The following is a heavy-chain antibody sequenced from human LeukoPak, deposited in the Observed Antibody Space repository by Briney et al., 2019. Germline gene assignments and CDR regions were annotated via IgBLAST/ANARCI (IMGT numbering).Heavy chain of an antibody. D-gene: IGHD3-3*01. CDR2: TYYSGST. CDR1: GGSISSYY. CDR3: ARSTSVRGYDFWSGGHDAFDI. Sequence: NPSETLSLTCTVSGGSISSYYWSWIRQPPGKGLEWIGYTYYSGSTNYNPSLKSRVTISVDTSKNQFSLKLSSVTAADTAVYYCARSTSVRGYDFWSGGHDAFDIWGQGTMVTVSS. V-gene: IGHV4-59*12. J-gene: IGHJ3*02.